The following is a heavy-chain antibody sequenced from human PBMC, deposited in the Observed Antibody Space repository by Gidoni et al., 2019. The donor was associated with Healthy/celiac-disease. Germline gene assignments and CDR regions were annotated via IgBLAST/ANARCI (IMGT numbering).Heavy chain of an antibody. V-gene: IGHV3-66*01. CDR3: ARSGSSGWYGFDY. J-gene: IGHJ4*02. CDR1: RSTVSSTY. Sequence: EVPLVESVGGVVQPGGSLRLSCAAPRSTVSSTYMSWVRQAPGEGLGWVSVIYSGGSTYYADSVKGRFTISRDNSKNTLYLQMNSLRAEDTAVYYCARSGSSGWYGFDYWGQGTLVTVSS. D-gene: IGHD6-19*01. CDR2: IYSGGST.